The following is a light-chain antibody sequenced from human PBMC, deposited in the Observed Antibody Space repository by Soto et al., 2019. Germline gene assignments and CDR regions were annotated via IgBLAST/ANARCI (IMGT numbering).Light chain of an antibody. J-gene: IGKJ1*01. Sequence: DIQMTQSPSSLSESAGDRVTITCRASRSISSYLNWYQQKPGKAPKLLIYAASSLQSGVPSRFSGSGSGTDFTLTISSLQPEDFATYYCQQSYSTSWTFGQGTKVDIK. CDR2: AAS. CDR1: RSISSY. CDR3: QQSYSTSWT. V-gene: IGKV1-39*01.